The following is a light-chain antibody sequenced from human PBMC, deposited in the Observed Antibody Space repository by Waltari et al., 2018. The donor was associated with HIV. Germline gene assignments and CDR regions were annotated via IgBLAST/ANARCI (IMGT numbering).Light chain of an antibody. J-gene: IGLJ2*01. CDR3: QSYDSSLRASV. V-gene: IGLV1-40*01. CDR1: RSNIGAGYF. CDR2: SDI. Sequence: QSALTQPPSVSGAPGQRVTISCTGNRSNIGAGYFVHWYQHLPGTAPKLLVYSDINRPSGVPDRFSGSTSGTSASLVITGLQAEDEADYYCQSYDSSLRASVFGGGTKLTVL.